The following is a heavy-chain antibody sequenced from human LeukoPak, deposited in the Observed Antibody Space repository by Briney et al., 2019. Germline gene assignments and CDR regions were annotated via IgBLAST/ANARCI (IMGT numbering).Heavy chain of an antibody. Sequence: SETLSLTCTVSGGSISSYYWSWIRQPAGKGLEWIGRMYISGSTNYNPSLESRVTISVDTSKNQFSLKLSSVTAADTAVYYCARDAKDLWSGHLELWGQGTLVTVS. D-gene: IGHD3-3*01. CDR3: ARDAKDLWSGHLEL. V-gene: IGHV4-4*07. J-gene: IGHJ4*02. CDR1: GGSISSYY. CDR2: MYISGST.